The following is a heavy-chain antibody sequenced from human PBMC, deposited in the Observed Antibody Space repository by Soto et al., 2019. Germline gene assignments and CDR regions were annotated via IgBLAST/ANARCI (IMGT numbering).Heavy chain of an antibody. CDR3: ARTVRSYSWSYFDD. V-gene: IGHV4-4*02. D-gene: IGHD4-4*01. CDR2: IYRSGST. Sequence: PSETLSLTCAVSGSSLTTTHWWSFVRQSPGKGLEWIGEIYRSGSTKYNPSLKSRVSMSLDKSKNEFSLNLKSVTAADTAVYYCARTVRSYSWSYFDDWGQGTLVTVSS. J-gene: IGHJ4*02. CDR1: GSSLTTTHW.